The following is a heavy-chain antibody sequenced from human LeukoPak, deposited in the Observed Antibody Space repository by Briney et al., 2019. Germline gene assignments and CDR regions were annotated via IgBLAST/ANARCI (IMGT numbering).Heavy chain of an antibody. D-gene: IGHD1-14*01. CDR2: IIPILGIA. CDR3: ARGRIEYYFDY. V-gene: IGHV1-69*04. CDR1: GYTFSSYY. J-gene: IGHJ4*02. Sequence: SVKVSCKASGYTFSSYYMHWVRQAPGQGLEWMGRIIPILGIANYAQKFQGRVTITADKSTSTAYMELSSLRSEDTAVYYCARGRIEYYFDYWGQGTLVTVSS.